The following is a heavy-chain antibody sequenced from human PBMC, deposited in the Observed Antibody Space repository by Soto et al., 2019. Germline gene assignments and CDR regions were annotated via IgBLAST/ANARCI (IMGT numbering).Heavy chain of an antibody. J-gene: IGHJ2*01. D-gene: IGHD3-3*01. V-gene: IGHV4-39*07. Sequence: SVTLYLTCSVSGSCVISSSYCWGWIRKPPGKGLEWIAYIFHTGSTFYNSSLKPRVSISVDRSKNQFSLKLKSVTETDTAVYYCARVKVGDLFRFNWFFDLWGRGTLVTVSS. CDR3: ARVKVGDLFRFNWFFDL. CDR2: IFHTGST. CDR1: GSCVISSSYC.